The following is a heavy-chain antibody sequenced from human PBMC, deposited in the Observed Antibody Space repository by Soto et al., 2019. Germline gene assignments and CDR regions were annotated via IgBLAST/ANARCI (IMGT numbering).Heavy chain of an antibody. D-gene: IGHD3-10*01. Sequence: SETLSLTCTVSGGSISSYYWSWIRQPPGKGLEWIGYIYYSGSTNYNPFLKSRVTISVDTSKNQFSLKLSSVTAADTAVYYCARHSWYYGRDYYYYYMDVWGKGTTVTVSS. CDR2: IYYSGST. CDR1: GGSISSYY. J-gene: IGHJ6*03. CDR3: ARHSWYYGRDYYYYYMDV. V-gene: IGHV4-59*08.